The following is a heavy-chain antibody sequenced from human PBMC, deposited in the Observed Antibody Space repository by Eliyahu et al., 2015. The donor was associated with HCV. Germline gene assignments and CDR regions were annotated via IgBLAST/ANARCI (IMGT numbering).Heavy chain of an antibody. CDR2: INHSGST. CDR1: GGSFSGYY. D-gene: IGHD3-22*01. V-gene: IGHV4-34*01. CDR3: ARGNNYDSSGPGGFDY. J-gene: IGHJ4*02. Sequence: QVQLQQWGAGLLKPSETLSLTCAVYGGSFSGYYWSWIRQPPGKGLEWIGEINHSGSTNYNPSLKSRVTISVDTSKNQFSLKLSSVTAADTAVYYCARGNNYDSSGPGGFDYWGQGTLVTVSS.